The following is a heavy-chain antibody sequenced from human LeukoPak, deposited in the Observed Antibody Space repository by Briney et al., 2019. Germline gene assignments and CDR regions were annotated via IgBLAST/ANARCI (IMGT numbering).Heavy chain of an antibody. J-gene: IGHJ5*02. V-gene: IGHV1-2*02. CDR2: INPNSGGT. Sequence: GASVKVSCKASGYTFTGYYMHWVRQAPGQGLEWMGWINPNSGGTNYAQKFQGRVTMTRDTSASTAYMELSSLRSEDTAVYYCAREGGSGWFDPWGQGTLVTVSS. D-gene: IGHD1-26*01. CDR3: AREGGSGWFDP. CDR1: GYTFTGYY.